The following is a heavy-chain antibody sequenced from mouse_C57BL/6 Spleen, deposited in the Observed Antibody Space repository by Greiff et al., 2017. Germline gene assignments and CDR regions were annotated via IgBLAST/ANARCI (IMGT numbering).Heavy chain of an antibody. J-gene: IGHJ3*01. V-gene: IGHV1-52*01. Sequence: VHLQQPGAELVRPGSSVKLSCKASGYTFTSYWMHLVKQRPIPGLEWICNIDPSDSETHYNQTFMDKATSTVDKSSSTAYMQLSSLTSEDSAVYDCARSIYDGYRGFAYWGQGTLVTVSA. CDR2: IDPSDSET. D-gene: IGHD2-3*01. CDR3: ARSIYDGYRGFAY. CDR1: GYTFTSYW.